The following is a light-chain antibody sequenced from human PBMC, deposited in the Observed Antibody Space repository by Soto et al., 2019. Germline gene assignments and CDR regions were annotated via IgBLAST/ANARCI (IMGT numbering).Light chain of an antibody. CDR1: SSDVGGYNY. Sequence: SALTQPPCVSESPRPSITISCTETSSDVGGYNYVSWYQQHPGKAPKLMIYEVSNRPSGVSNRFSGSKSGNTASLTISGLQAEDEADYYCSSYTSSSTLYVFGTGTKVTVL. CDR2: EVS. V-gene: IGLV2-14*01. J-gene: IGLJ1*01. CDR3: SSYTSSSTLYV.